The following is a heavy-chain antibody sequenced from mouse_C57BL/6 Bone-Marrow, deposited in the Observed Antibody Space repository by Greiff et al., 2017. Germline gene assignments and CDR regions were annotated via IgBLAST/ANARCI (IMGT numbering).Heavy chain of an antibody. V-gene: IGHV5-4*01. J-gene: IGHJ4*01. CDR3: ARGLSWPGAMDY. CDR1: GFTFSSYA. D-gene: IGHD1-1*01. CDR2: ISDGGSYT. Sequence: EVQLVESGGGLVKPGGSLKLSCAASGFTFSSYAMSWVRQTPEKRLEWVATISDGGSYTYYPDNVKGRFTISRDNAKNNLYLQMSHLKSEDTAMYYCARGLSWPGAMDYWGQGTSVTVSS.